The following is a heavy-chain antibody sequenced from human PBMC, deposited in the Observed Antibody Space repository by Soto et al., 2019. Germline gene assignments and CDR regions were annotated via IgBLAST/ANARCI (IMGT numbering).Heavy chain of an antibody. J-gene: IGHJ4*02. Sequence: QVQLVQSGAEVKKPGSSVKVSCKASGGTFSSYSIKWVRQAPGHGLEWMVEIIPIFGTATYAEKFQGRVTITADESTSTAYMELSSLRSEDPDVYYCARDGGRHSGGIDYWGQGTLVTVSS. D-gene: IGHD1-26*01. CDR2: IIPIFGTA. V-gene: IGHV1-69*01. CDR1: GGTFSSYS. CDR3: ARDGGRHSGGIDY.